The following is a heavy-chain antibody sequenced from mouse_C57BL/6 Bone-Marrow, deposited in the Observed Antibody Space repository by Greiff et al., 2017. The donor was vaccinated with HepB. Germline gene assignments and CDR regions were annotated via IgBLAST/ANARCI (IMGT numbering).Heavy chain of an antibody. CDR2: ILPSIGRT. CDR1: DSEVFPLAY. Sequence: QVQLQQSGSELRSPGSSVKLSCKDFDSEVFPLAYMSWVRQKPGHGFEWIGGILPSIGRTIYGEKFEDKATLDADTLSNTAYLEPNSLTSEDSAIYYCARGGTTVVPYWYFDVWGTGTTVTVSS. CDR3: ARGGTTVVPYWYFDV. J-gene: IGHJ1*03. V-gene: IGHV15-2*01. D-gene: IGHD1-1*01.